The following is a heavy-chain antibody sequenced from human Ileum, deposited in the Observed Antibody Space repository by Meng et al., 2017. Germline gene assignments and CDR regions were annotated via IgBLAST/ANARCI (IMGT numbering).Heavy chain of an antibody. J-gene: IGHJ4*02. D-gene: IGHD1-26*01. CDR1: GDSVSSDNYY. CDR2: VYYSGHT. V-gene: IGHV4-61*03. CDR3: ARTPLYSGSYYFDP. Sequence: QVQLQASAPGLVRPSETLSLTCTVSGDSVSSDNYYWSWIRQPPGKGLEWIGYVYYSGHTDCNPSLKSRLSISIDTSKNHFSLKLSSVTAADTAVYYCARTPLYSGSYYFDPWGQGALVTVSS.